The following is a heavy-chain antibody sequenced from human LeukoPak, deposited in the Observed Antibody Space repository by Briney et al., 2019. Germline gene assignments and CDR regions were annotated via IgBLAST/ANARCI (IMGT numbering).Heavy chain of an antibody. J-gene: IGHJ3*01. Sequence: GGSLRLSCATSGFMFSSFAMSWIRQAPGKGLDWVSGISPTGATTYDAKSVRGRFTISRDNSNNKLYLEKNSLRVDDTAIYYCAKGLGRARSGVPSGFDVWGQGTMVTVSS. CDR3: AKGLGRARSGVPSGFDV. V-gene: IGHV3-23*01. CDR2: ISPTGATT. D-gene: IGHD1-26*01. CDR1: GFMFSSFA.